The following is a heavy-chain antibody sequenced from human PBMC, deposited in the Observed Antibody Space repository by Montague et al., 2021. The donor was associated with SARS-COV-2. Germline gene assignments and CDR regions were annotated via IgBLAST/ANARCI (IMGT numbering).Heavy chain of an antibody. Sequence: CAISGDSVPTNSGTWNWVRLSPSRGLEWLGRTYYRSEWYPDYSVSVKSRISINPDTSKNQFSLQLNSVTPEDTAVYYCAGAERGSCGDGNCYQYFFNYWGQGTLVTVSS. CDR3: AGAERGSCGDGNCYQYFFNY. CDR1: GDSVPTNSGT. CDR2: TYYRSEWYP. J-gene: IGHJ4*02. V-gene: IGHV6-1*01. D-gene: IGHD2-15*01.